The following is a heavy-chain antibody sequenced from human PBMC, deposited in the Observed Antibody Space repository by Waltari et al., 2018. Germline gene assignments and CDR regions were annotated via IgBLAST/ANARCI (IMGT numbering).Heavy chain of an antibody. Sequence: QVQLQESGPGLVTPSEPLSLTCTVPGYSISSGYYWGWIRQPPGKGLEWIGSIYHSGSTYYNPSLKSRVTISVDTSKNQFSLKLSSVTAADTAVYYCARVGPYGARGDYWGQGTLVTVSS. J-gene: IGHJ4*02. V-gene: IGHV4-38-2*02. D-gene: IGHD4-17*01. CDR3: ARVGPYGARGDY. CDR2: IYHSGST. CDR1: GYSISSGYY.